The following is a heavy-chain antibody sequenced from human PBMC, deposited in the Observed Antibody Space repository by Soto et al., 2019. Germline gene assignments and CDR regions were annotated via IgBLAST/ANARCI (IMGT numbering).Heavy chain of an antibody. CDR2: IPSDGSAQ. V-gene: IGHV3-30-3*01. Sequence: QVQLVESGGGVVQPGRSLRLSCEASGFTFRDYAMHWVRQAPGKGLEWVAAIPSDGSAQHYADSVKGRFSISRDNSKNTLSLQMNSLRPEDAALYYCARAVAGQVRSGWTWLDYWGQGTLVTVSS. D-gene: IGHD6-25*01. J-gene: IGHJ4*02. CDR3: ARAVAGQVRSGWTWLDY. CDR1: GFTFRDYA.